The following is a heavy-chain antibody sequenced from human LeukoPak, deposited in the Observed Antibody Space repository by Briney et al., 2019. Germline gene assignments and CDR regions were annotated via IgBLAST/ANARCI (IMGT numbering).Heavy chain of an antibody. CDR2: IHPEGNEK. Sequence: GGSLRLSCLVSGFTFSKFWMSWVRQAPGRGLEWVANIHPEGNEKYHVESVKGRFTISRDNAKNLLFLQMNGLRVEDTAVYYCARGDDFSGDYWGQGTLVTVSS. CDR3: ARGDDFSGDY. D-gene: IGHD1-1*01. V-gene: IGHV3-7*04. J-gene: IGHJ4*02. CDR1: GFTFSKFW.